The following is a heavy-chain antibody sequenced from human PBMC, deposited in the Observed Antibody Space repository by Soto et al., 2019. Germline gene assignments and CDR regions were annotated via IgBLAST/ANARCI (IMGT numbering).Heavy chain of an antibody. Sequence: EVQLVESGGGLVQPGGYLRLSCAASGFTFSSYWRSWVRQAPGKVLEWVANIKQDGSEKYCVDSVKGRFTISRDNAKNALYLQMNSLRAEDTAVYYCARAGYSSGWYPNWGQGPLVTVSS. CDR1: GFTFSSYW. CDR2: IKQDGSEK. V-gene: IGHV3-7*01. CDR3: ARAGYSSGWYPN. J-gene: IGHJ4*02. D-gene: IGHD6-19*01.